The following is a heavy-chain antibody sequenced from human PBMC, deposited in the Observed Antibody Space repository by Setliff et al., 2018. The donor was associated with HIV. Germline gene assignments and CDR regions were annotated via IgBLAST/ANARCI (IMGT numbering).Heavy chain of an antibody. CDR3: AKGHGDWTPSNYLNS. V-gene: IGHV3-23*01. CDR2: ISGNGGTT. J-gene: IGHJ4*02. CDR1: GFNFNFFA. D-gene: IGHD4-17*01. Sequence: GSLRLSCAASGFNFNFFAVYWVRQAPGKGLEWVSGISGNGGTTYYADTVKGRFTISRDNSRNTFYLQMTSLRAEDTALYYCAKGHGDWTPSNYLNSWGQGTLVTVSS.